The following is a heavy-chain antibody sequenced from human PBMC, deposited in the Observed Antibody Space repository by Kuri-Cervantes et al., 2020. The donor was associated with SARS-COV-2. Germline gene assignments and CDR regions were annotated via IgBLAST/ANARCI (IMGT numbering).Heavy chain of an antibody. Sequence: SVKVSCKASGYTFTTFTITWVRQAPGQGLEWMGWINTKTGDPTYARDFTGRFVFSLDTSINAAYLQMNNLTAEDTALYYCARGTLKWELLDNWGQGTLVTVSS. CDR2: INTKTGDP. CDR1: GYTFTTFT. CDR3: ARGTLKWELLDN. V-gene: IGHV7-4-1*02. D-gene: IGHD1-26*01. J-gene: IGHJ4*02.